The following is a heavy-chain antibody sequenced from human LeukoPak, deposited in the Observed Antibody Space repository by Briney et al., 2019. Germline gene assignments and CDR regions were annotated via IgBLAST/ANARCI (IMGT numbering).Heavy chain of an antibody. J-gene: IGHJ5*02. CDR3: ARGRYSSSSWAGNWFDP. CDR1: GGSISSSSYY. Sequence: SETLSLTCTVSGGSISSSSYYWGWIRQPPGKGLEWIGSIYYSGSTYYNPSLKNRVTISVDTSKNQFSLKLSSVTAADTAVYYCARGRYSSSSWAGNWFDPWGQGTLVTVSS. D-gene: IGHD6-6*01. CDR2: IYYSGST. V-gene: IGHV4-39*07.